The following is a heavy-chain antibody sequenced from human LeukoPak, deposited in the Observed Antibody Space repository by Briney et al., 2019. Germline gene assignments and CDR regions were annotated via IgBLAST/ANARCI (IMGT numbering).Heavy chain of an antibody. CDR3: ASLGVRRGYSYGYDY. D-gene: IGHD5-18*01. V-gene: IGHV3-48*02. Sequence: GGSLRLSCAASGFTFSSYSMNWVRRAPGKGLEWVSYISSSSSTIYYADSVKGRFTISRDNAKNSLYLQMNSLRDEDTAVYYCASLGVRRGYSYGYDYWGQGTLVTVSS. CDR1: GFTFSSYS. CDR2: ISSSSSTI. J-gene: IGHJ4*02.